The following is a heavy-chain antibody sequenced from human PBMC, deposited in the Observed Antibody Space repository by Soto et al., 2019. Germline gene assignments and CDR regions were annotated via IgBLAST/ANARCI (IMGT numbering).Heavy chain of an antibody. V-gene: IGHV4-34*01. CDR2: INHSGST. Sequence: QVQLQQWGAGLLMPSETLSLTCAVYGGSFSGYYWSWIRQPPGKGLEWIGEINHSGSTNYNPSLKSRVTISVDTSKNQFSLKLSSVTAADTAVYYCARPAGPNWFDPWGQGTLVTVSS. CDR1: GGSFSGYY. CDR3: ARPAGPNWFDP. J-gene: IGHJ5*02.